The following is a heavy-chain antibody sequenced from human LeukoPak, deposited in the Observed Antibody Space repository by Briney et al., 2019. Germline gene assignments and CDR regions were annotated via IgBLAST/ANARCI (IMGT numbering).Heavy chain of an antibody. CDR2: IYTSGST. Sequence: SQTLSLTCTVSGGSISSGSYYWSWLRQPAGKGLEWIGRIYTSGSTNYNPSLKSRVTISVDTSKNQFSLKLSSVTAADTAVYYCAREPGDYYYYYYMDVWGKGTTVTVSS. V-gene: IGHV4-61*02. J-gene: IGHJ6*03. CDR1: GGSISSGSYY. D-gene: IGHD3-10*01. CDR3: AREPGDYYYYYYMDV.